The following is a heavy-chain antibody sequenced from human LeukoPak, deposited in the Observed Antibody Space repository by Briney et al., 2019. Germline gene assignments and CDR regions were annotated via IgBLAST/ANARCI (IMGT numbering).Heavy chain of an antibody. CDR1: GFTFSSYS. J-gene: IGHJ3*02. V-gene: IGHV3-21*01. CDR3: ARNVSTSYSSGLDAFDI. CDR2: ISSSSSYI. D-gene: IGHD6-19*01. Sequence: PGGSLRLSCAASGFTFSSYSMNWVRQAPGKGLEWVSSISSSSSYIYYADSVKGRFTISRDNAKNSLYLQMNSLRAEDTAVYYCARNVSTSYSSGLDAFDIWGQGTMVTVSS.